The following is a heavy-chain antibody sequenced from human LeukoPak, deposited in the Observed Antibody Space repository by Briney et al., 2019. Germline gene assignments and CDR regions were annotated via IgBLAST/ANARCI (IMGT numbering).Heavy chain of an antibody. CDR1: GFTFSSYA. CDR3: ARYCSGGTCYSWENRYTYGMDV. D-gene: IGHD2-15*01. CDR2: ISGSGGST. J-gene: IGHJ6*04. Sequence: GRSLRLSCAASGFTFSSYAMTWVRQAPGKGLEWVSVISGSGGSTYYADSVKGRFTISRDNSKNTLYLQMNSLRAEDTAVYYCARYCSGGTCYSWENRYTYGMDVWGKGTTVTVSS. V-gene: IGHV3-23*01.